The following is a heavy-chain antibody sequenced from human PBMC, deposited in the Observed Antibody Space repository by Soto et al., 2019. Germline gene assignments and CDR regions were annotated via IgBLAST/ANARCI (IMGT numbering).Heavy chain of an antibody. Sequence: SETLSLTCTVSGGSISSSSYYWGWIRQPPGKGLEWIGSIYYSGSTYYNPSLKSRVTISVDTSKNQFSLKLSSVTAADTAVFYCASNYDILTGYYSPLYYYYGMDVWGQGTTVS. D-gene: IGHD3-9*01. CDR2: IYYSGST. CDR1: GGSISSSSYY. CDR3: ASNYDILTGYYSPLYYYYGMDV. J-gene: IGHJ6*02. V-gene: IGHV4-39*01.